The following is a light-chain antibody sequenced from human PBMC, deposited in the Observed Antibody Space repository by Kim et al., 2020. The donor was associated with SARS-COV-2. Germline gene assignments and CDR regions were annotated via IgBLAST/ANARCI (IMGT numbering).Light chain of an antibody. V-gene: IGKV1-5*03. Sequence: DIQMTQSPFTLSASVGDRVTITCRASENIGTWLAWYQQKPGRAPSLLIYLASTLESGVPSRFSGTGSGAEFSLSITSLQPDDFATYYCQHFIRFPYTFGQGTKLEI. CDR3: QHFIRFPYT. CDR2: LAS. J-gene: IGKJ2*01. CDR1: ENIGTW.